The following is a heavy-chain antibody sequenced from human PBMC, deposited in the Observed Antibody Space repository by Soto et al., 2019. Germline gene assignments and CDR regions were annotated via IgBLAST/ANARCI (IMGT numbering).Heavy chain of an antibody. CDR3: AKGGYYYDSSGLDP. J-gene: IGHJ5*02. CDR1: GFTFSSYG. D-gene: IGHD3-22*01. V-gene: IGHV3-30*18. CDR2: ISYDGSNK. Sequence: GGSLRLSCAASGFTFSSYGMHWVRQAPGKGLEWVAVISYDGSNKYYADSVKGRFTISRDNSKNTLYLQMNSLRAEDTAVYYCAKGGYYYDSSGLDPWGQGTLVTVSS.